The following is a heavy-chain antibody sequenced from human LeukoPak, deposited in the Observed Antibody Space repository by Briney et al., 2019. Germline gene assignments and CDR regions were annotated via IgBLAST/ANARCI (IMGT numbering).Heavy chain of an antibody. D-gene: IGHD3-22*01. V-gene: IGHV3-11*06. CDR1: GFTFSDYY. Sequence: PGGSLRLSCAASGFTFSDYYMSWIRQAPGKGLEWVSYITSSSYTNYADSVKGRFTISRDNAENSLYLQMNSLRPEDTAVYYCARDAGGYYPDYWGQGTLVTVSS. CDR2: ITSSSYT. CDR3: ARDAGGYYPDY. J-gene: IGHJ4*02.